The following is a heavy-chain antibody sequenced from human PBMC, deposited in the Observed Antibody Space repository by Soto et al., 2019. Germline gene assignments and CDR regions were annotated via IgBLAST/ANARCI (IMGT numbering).Heavy chain of an antibody. CDR3: AKDRGYCSSTSCSYGVDV. Sequence: GGSLRLSCAASGFTFSSYAMSWVRQAPGKGLEWVSAISGSGGSTYYADSVKGRFTISRDNSKNTLYLQMNSLRAEDTAVYYCAKDRGYCSSTSCSYGVDVWGQGTTVTVSS. V-gene: IGHV3-23*01. CDR2: ISGSGGST. J-gene: IGHJ6*02. D-gene: IGHD2-2*03. CDR1: GFTFSSYA.